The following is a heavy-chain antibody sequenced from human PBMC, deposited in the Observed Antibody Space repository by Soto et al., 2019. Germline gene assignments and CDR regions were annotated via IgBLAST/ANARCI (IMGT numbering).Heavy chain of an antibody. CDR1: GFIFGDFY. J-gene: IGHJ4*02. V-gene: IGHV3-11*03. CDR2: ISGTTNYR. Sequence: GGSLRLSCAASGFIFGDFYMTWIRQAPGKGLEWISEISGTTNYRNYADSVKGRFTVSRENAKNTLYLEMNSLRAADTAVYFCARRGAPAGKTIFDSWGQGTLVTVSS. CDR3: ARRGAPAGKTIFDS. D-gene: IGHD6-13*01.